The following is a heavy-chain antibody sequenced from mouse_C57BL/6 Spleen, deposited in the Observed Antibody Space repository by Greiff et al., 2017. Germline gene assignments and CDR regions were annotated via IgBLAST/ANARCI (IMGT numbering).Heavy chain of an antibody. J-gene: IGHJ4*01. CDR3: ARGRTLGAMDY. CDR1: GYTFTDYY. V-gene: IGHV1-26*01. Sequence: EVQLQQSGPELVKPGASVKISCKASGYTFTDYYMNWVKQSHGKSLEWIGDINPNNGGTSYNQKFKGKATLTVDKSSSTAYMELRSLTSEDSAVYYCARGRTLGAMDYWGQGTSVTVSS. CDR2: INPNNGGT. D-gene: IGHD3-3*01.